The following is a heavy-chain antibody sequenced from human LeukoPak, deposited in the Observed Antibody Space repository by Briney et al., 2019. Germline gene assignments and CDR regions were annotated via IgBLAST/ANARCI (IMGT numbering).Heavy chain of an antibody. V-gene: IGHV1-24*01. CDR1: GYTLTELS. J-gene: IGHJ4*02. D-gene: IGHD3-10*01. Sequence: ASVKVSCKVSGYTLTELSMHWVRQAPGKGLEWMGGFDPEDGETIYAQKFQGRVTMTEDTSTDTAYMELSSLRSEDTAVYYCATAALRYYYGSGSYYKNPLGYWGQGTLVTVSS. CDR3: ATAALRYYYGSGSYYKNPLGY. CDR2: FDPEDGET.